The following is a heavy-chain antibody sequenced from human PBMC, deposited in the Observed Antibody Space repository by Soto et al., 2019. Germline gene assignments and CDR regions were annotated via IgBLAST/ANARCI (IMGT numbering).Heavy chain of an antibody. D-gene: IGHD1-26*01. CDR3: ASGPGDGITAGAFDI. V-gene: IGHV5-10-1*01. J-gene: IGHJ3*02. CDR1: GYSFTSYW. Sequence: GESLKISCKGSGYSFTSYWISWVRQMPGKGLEWMGMIDPSDSYTKYSPSFQGHVTISADKSISTAYLQWSNLKASDTAMYYCASGPGDGITAGAFDIWRQGTLVTVSS. CDR2: IDPSDSYT.